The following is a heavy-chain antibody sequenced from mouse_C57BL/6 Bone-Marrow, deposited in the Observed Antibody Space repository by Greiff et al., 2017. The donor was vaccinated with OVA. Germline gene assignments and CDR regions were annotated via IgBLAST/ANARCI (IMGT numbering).Heavy chain of an antibody. CDR1: GYTFTSYG. CDR3: ARRALLGAMDY. CDR2: IYPRSGNT. Sequence: QVQLQQSGAELARPGASVKLSCKASGYTFTSYGISWVKQRTGQGLEWIGEIYPRSGNTYYNEKFKGKATLTADKSSSTAYMELRSLTSEDAAVYFCARRALLGAMDYWGQGTSVTVSA. V-gene: IGHV1-81*01. J-gene: IGHJ4*01. D-gene: IGHD2-1*01.